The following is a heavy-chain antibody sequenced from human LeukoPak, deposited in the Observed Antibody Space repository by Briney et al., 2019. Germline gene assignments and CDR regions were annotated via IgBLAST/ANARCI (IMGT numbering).Heavy chain of an antibody. CDR2: IYYSGST. J-gene: IGHJ3*02. CDR3: ATTVTTYPDAFDI. Sequence: NPSETLSLTCTVSGGSISSHHWSWIRQPPGKGLEWIGYIYYSGSTNYKPSLKSRVTISVDTSKNQFSLKLTSVTAADTAVYYCATTVTTYPDAFDIWGQGTMVTVSS. CDR1: GGSISSHH. D-gene: IGHD4-17*01. V-gene: IGHV4-59*08.